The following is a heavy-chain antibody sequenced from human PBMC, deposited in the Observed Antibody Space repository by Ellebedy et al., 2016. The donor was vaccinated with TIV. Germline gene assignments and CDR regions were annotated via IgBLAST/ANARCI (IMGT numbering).Heavy chain of an antibody. V-gene: IGHV3-30-3*01. CDR1: GFTFSSYA. CDR3: AKGVDIVAQDYFDY. D-gene: IGHD5-12*01. J-gene: IGHJ4*02. CDR2: ISYDGSNK. Sequence: GESLKISXAASGFTFSSYAMHWVRQAPGKGLEWVAVISYDGSNKYYADSVKGRFTISRDNSKNTLYLQMNSLRAEDTAVYYCAKGVDIVAQDYFDYWGQGTLVTVSS.